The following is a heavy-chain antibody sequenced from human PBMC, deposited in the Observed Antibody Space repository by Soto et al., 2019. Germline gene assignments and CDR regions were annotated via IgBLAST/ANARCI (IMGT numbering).Heavy chain of an antibody. CDR2: ISSSSSTI. V-gene: IGHV3-48*01. CDR3: ARDGIAVAPEAFDI. J-gene: IGHJ3*02. CDR1: GFTFSSYS. Sequence: PGGSLRLSCAASGFTFSSYSMNWVRQAPGKGLEWVSYISSSSSTIYYADSVKGRFTISRDNAKNSLYLQMNSLRGEDTAVYYCARDGIAVAPEAFDIWGQGTMVTVSS. D-gene: IGHD6-19*01.